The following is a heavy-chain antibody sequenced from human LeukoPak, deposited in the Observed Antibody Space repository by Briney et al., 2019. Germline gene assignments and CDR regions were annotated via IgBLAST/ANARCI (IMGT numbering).Heavy chain of an antibody. CDR1: GGSFSAYY. CDR2: IYYSGNT. Sequence: PSETLSLTCAVYGGSFSAYYWSWIRQPPGKGLEWIGSIYYSGNTYYNASLKSQVSISIDTSKNQFSLRLTSVTAADTAVYYCARQTGSGLFILPGGQGTLVTVSS. D-gene: IGHD3/OR15-3a*01. CDR3: ARQTGSGLFILP. J-gene: IGHJ4*02. V-gene: IGHV4-34*01.